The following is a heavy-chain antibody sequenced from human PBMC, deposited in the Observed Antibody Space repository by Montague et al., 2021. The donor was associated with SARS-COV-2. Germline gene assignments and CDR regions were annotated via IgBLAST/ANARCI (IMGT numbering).Heavy chain of an antibody. V-gene: IGHV3-33*01. J-gene: IGHJ4*01. CDR3: ARDVGWEMATTPGGDTDY. D-gene: IGHD5-24*01. CDR2: IWYDGSNK. CDR1: GFTFSSYG. Sequence: SLRLSCAASGFTFSSYGMHWVRQAPGKGLEWVAVIWYDGSNKYYADSVKGRFTISRDNSKNTLYLQMNSLRAEDTAVYYCARDVGWEMATTPGGDTDYWGQEPWSPSPQ.